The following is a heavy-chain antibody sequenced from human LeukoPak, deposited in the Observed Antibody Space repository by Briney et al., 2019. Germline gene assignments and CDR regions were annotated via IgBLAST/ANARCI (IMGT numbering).Heavy chain of an antibody. CDR3: ARYNRRDTAMVSFDY. J-gene: IGHJ4*02. V-gene: IGHV3-48*03. CDR2: ISSSGSTI. Sequence: GGSLRLSCAASGFTFISYEMNWVRQAPGKGLEWVSYISSSGSTIYYADSVKGRFTISRDNAKNSLYLQMNSLRAEDTAVYYCARYNRRDTAMVSFDYWGQGTLVTVSS. D-gene: IGHD5-18*01. CDR1: GFTFISYE.